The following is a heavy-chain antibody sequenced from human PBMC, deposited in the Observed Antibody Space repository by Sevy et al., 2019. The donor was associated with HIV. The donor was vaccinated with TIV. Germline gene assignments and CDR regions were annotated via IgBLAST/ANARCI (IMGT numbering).Heavy chain of an antibody. J-gene: IGHJ4*02. V-gene: IGHV3-7*04. Sequence: GRSLRLSCAASGFSFSSYWMHWVRQAPGKGLEWVANIKQDESEKDYVASVKGRFTISSDNAKNSVYLQMTSLRPEDTAIYYCARGNSGSFDYWGQGTLVTVSS. D-gene: IGHD3-22*01. CDR2: IKQDESEK. CDR3: ARGNSGSFDY. CDR1: GFSFSSYW.